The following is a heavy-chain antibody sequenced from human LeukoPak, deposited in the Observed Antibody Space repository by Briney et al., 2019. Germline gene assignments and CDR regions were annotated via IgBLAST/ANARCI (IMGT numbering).Heavy chain of an antibody. CDR1: GGSISSSSYY. CDR2: IYYSGST. V-gene: IGHV4-39*01. CDR3: ARLTQLFDAFDI. Sequence: HPSETLSLTCTVSGGSISSSSYYWGWIRQPPGKGLEWIGSIYYSGSTYYNPSLKSRVTISVDTSKNQFSLKLSSVTAPDTAVYYCARLTQLFDAFDIWGQGTMVTVSS. D-gene: IGHD2-2*01. J-gene: IGHJ3*02.